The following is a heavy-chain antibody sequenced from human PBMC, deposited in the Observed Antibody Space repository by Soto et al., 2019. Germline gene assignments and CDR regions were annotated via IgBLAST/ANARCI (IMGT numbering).Heavy chain of an antibody. CDR3: ARGWGTIFAY. J-gene: IGHJ4*02. V-gene: IGHV4-34*01. CDR1: GWNFSDYY. Sequence: PSETLSLTNTFYGWNFSDYYWNWIRQPPGKGLEWIGEINHSGSTNYNPSLKSRVTISVDTSKNQFSLKLSSVTAADTAVYYCARGWGTIFAYWGQGTLVTVSS. CDR2: INHSGST. D-gene: IGHD7-27*01.